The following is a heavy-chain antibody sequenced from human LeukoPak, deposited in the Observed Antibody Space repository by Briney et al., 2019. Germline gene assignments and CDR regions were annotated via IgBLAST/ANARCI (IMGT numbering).Heavy chain of an antibody. Sequence: GGALRLSCTVHRLIFCRIWVSWVRPAPEKGLEWGSNINQDGSEKYHVDSVKGRFTISTDNAKNSLYLQMNSLRAEDTAVYYCAIGNWFDYWGQGTLVAVSP. J-gene: IGHJ4*02. CDR3: AIGNWFDY. CDR2: INQDGSEK. CDR1: RLIFCRIW. D-gene: IGHD1-20*01. V-gene: IGHV3-7*01.